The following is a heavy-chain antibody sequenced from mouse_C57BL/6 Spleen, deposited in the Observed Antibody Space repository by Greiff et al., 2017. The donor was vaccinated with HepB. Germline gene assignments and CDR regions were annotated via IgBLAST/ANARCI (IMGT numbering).Heavy chain of an antibody. J-gene: IGHJ3*01. CDR3: ARVAYEPWFAY. D-gene: IGHD2-12*01. CDR2: IHPNSGST. Sequence: VQLQQSGAELVKPGASVKLSCKASGYTFTSYWMHWVKQRPGQGLEWIGMIHPNSGSTNYNEKFKSKATLTVDKSSSTAYMQLSSLTSEDSAVYYCARVAYEPWFAYWGQRTLVTVSA. CDR1: GYTFTSYW. V-gene: IGHV1-64*01.